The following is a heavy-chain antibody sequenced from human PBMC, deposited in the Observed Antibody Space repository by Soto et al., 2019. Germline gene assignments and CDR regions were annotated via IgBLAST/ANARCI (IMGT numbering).Heavy chain of an antibody. CDR2: ISGSGGST. CDR1: GFTFSSYA. Sequence: EVQLLESGGGLVQPGGSLRLSCAASGFTFSSYAMSWVRQAPGKGLEWVSAISGSGGSTYYADSVKGRFTISRDNSKNTLYLQMNSLRAEDTAVYYCAKGLLEWLSQPYPYYYYYGMDVWGQGTTVTVSS. J-gene: IGHJ6*02. V-gene: IGHV3-23*01. CDR3: AKGLLEWLSQPYPYYYYYGMDV. D-gene: IGHD3-3*01.